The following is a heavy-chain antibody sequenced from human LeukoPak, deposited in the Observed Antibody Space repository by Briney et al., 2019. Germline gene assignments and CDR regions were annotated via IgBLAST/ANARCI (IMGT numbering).Heavy chain of an antibody. CDR1: GFTFSSYW. V-gene: IGHV3-74*01. J-gene: IGHJ4*02. Sequence: GGSLRLSCAASGFTFSSYWMHWVRQAPGKGLVWVSRINSDGSSTSYADSVKGRFTISRDNAKNTLYLQMNSLRVEDTAVYYCVRGADTGYSSDSWGQGTLVTVSS. D-gene: IGHD3-9*01. CDR2: INSDGSST. CDR3: VRGADTGYSSDS.